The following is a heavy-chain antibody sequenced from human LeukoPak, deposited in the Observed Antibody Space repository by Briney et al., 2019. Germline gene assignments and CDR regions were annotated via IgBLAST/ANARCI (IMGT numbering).Heavy chain of an antibody. Sequence: SETLSLTCAVYGGSFSGYYWSWIRQPPGKGLEGIGEINHSGSTHGNPSLKSRVTISADSSETQSSLKLSSVTAAGAAVYYCARGRGVVVPAAMAPGFDYWGQGTLVTVSS. CDR1: GGSFSGYY. CDR2: INHSGST. CDR3: ARGRGVVVPAAMAPGFDY. D-gene: IGHD2-2*01. V-gene: IGHV4-34*01. J-gene: IGHJ4*02.